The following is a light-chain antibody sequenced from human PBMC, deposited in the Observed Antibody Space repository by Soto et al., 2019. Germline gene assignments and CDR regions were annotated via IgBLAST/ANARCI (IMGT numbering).Light chain of an antibody. Sequence: SYELTQPPSVSVAPGQTARLTCGGDNIGTKAVHWYQQKPGQAPVLVLYDDTDRPSGIPERFSGSNSGTSATLGITGFQTGDEADYYCGSWDSSLSAYVFGTGTKLTVL. CDR3: GSWDSSLSAYV. V-gene: IGLV3-21*02. J-gene: IGLJ1*01. CDR2: DDT. CDR1: NIGTKA.